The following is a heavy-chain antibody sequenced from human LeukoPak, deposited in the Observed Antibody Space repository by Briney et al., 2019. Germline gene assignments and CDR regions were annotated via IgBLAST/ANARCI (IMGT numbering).Heavy chain of an antibody. CDR2: ISAYNDNT. V-gene: IGHV1-18*01. Sequence: ASVKVSCKASGYTFTSYGISWVRHAPGQGLEWRGWISAYNDNTNYAQKFQGRVTMTRDTSISTAYMELSRLRSDVTAVYYCARDPEEGYSRSGYGSQGTLVTVSS. CDR3: ARDPEEGYSRSGY. D-gene: IGHD6-13*01. J-gene: IGHJ4*02. CDR1: GYTFTSYG.